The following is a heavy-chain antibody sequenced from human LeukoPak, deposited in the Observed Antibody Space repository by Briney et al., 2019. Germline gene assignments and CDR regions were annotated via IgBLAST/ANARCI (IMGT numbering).Heavy chain of an antibody. V-gene: IGHV1-18*01. J-gene: IGHJ4*02. CDR1: GYSFSIHG. CDR2: ISASDGTT. Sequence: ASVQVSCKASGYSFSIHGITWARQAPGQGLEYLGWISASDGTTNYAQKVQDRVTMTTDTSTSTAYLELRSLRSEDTAVYYCARCGAAVTTHFSHWGQGTLVTVSS. D-gene: IGHD4-17*01. CDR3: ARCGAAVTTHFSH.